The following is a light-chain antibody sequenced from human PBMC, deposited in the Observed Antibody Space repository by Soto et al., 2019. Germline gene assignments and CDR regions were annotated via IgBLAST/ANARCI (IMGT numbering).Light chain of an antibody. CDR3: SSYAGSSNV. Sequence: ALTQPASVSGSPGQSITISCTGTSSDVGGYNYVSWYQQQSGKAPKLMIYEVNKRPSGVPDRFSGSKSGNTASLTVSGLQAEDEADYYCSSYAGSSNVFGTGTKVTVL. CDR1: SSDVGGYNY. J-gene: IGLJ1*01. V-gene: IGLV2-8*01. CDR2: EVN.